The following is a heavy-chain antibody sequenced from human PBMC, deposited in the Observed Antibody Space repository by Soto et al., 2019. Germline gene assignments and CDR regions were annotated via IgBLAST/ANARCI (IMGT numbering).Heavy chain of an antibody. CDR2: INPNSGGT. J-gene: IGHJ4*02. CDR3: AREEIAARPGIGY. D-gene: IGHD6-6*01. CDR1: GYTFTGYY. V-gene: IGHV1-2*04. Sequence: ASVKVSCKASGYTFTGYYMHWVRQAPGQGLEWMGWINPNSGGTNYAQKFRGWVTMTRDTSISTAYMELSRLRSDDTTVYYCAREEIAARPGIGYWGQGTLVTVSS.